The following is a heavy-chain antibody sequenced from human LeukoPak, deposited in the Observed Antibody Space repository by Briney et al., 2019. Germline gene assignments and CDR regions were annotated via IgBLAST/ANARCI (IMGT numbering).Heavy chain of an antibody. Sequence: GGSLRLSCAASGFSLSDHYMDWVRQASGQGPELIGHIRNAGDGYTTEYAASVKGRFTVSRDDSKNSLYLQMNGLKPEDTAVYYCVRNHRHWFDPWGQGTLVTVSS. V-gene: IGHV3-72*01. J-gene: IGHJ5*02. CDR2: IRNAGDGYTT. CDR1: GFSLSDHY. CDR3: VRNHRHWFDP.